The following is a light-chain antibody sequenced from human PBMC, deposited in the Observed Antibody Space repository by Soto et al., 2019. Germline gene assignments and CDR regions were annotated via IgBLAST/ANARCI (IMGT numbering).Light chain of an antibody. J-gene: IGKJ1*01. Sequence: DIVMTQSPDSLAVSLGERATINCKSNQSVLKSSNDKNHLAWYQQKPGQPPRLLIFWASTRESGVPDRFSGGGSATDFTLTISSLQAEDVAVYYCQQYYSPPAMFGQGTKVEI. CDR2: WAS. CDR1: QSVLKSSNDKNH. CDR3: QQYYSPPAM. V-gene: IGKV4-1*01.